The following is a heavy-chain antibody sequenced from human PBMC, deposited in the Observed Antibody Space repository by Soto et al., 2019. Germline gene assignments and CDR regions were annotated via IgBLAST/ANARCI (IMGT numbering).Heavy chain of an antibody. J-gene: IGHJ3*02. V-gene: IGHV3-33*01. D-gene: IGHD3-22*01. Sequence: QVQLVESGGGVVQPGRSLRLSCAASGFTFSSYGMHWVRQAPGKGLEWVAVIWYDGSNKYYADSVKGRFTISRDNSKNTLYLQMNSLRAEDTVVYYCARDGDSSGYSDAFDIWGQGTMVTVSS. CDR3: ARDGDSSGYSDAFDI. CDR1: GFTFSSYG. CDR2: IWYDGSNK.